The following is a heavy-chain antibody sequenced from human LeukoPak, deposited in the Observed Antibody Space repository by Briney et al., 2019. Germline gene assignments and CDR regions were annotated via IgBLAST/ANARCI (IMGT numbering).Heavy chain of an antibody. CDR1: GGSINSYY. J-gene: IGHJ4*02. CDR3: ARMYYFDSSGKFDY. V-gene: IGHV4-59*01. CDR2: MYYSGST. D-gene: IGHD3-22*01. Sequence: SETLSLTCTVSGGSINSYYWTWIRQPPGKGLEWIGYMYYSGSTKYNPSLKSRVTISIGTSKKQFSLKLTSVTAADTAVYYCARMYYFDSSGKFDYWGQGTLVTVSS.